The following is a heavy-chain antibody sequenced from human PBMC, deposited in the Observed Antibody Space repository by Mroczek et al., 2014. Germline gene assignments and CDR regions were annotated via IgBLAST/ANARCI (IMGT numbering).Heavy chain of an antibody. CDR2: IYYSGST. CDR3: ARGAGGNSDIDY. J-gene: IGHJ4*02. CDR1: GGSISSYY. V-gene: IGHV4-59*01. Sequence: QVQLQQWGPGLVKPSETLSLTCTVSGGSISSYYWSWIRQPPGKGLEWIGYIYYSGSTNYNPSLKSRVTISVDTSKNQFSLKLSSVTAADTAVYYCARGAGGNSDIDYWGQGTLVTVSS. D-gene: IGHD4-23*01.